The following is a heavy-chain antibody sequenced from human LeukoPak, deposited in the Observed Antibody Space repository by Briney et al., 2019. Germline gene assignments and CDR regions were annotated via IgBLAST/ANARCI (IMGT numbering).Heavy chain of an antibody. CDR3: ARDNRRLRQFDY. CDR1: GGSISSYY. CDR2: IYYSGST. D-gene: IGHD4-17*01. V-gene: IGHV4-59*01. Sequence: SETLSLTXTVSGGSISSYYWSWIRQPPGKGLEWIGYIYYSGSTNYNPSLKSRVTISVDTSKNQFSLKLSSVTAADTAVYYCARDNRRLRQFDYWGQGTLVTVSS. J-gene: IGHJ4*02.